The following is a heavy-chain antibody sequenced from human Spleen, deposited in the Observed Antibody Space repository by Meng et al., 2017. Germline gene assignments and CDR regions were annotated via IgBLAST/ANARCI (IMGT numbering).Heavy chain of an antibody. J-gene: IGHJ4*02. CDR1: GFTITNYP. D-gene: IGHD3-9*01. CDR2: IGLSDDTT. CDR3: ARDADWVIFDH. V-gene: IGHV3-23*01. Sequence: GGSLRLSCAASGFTITNYPMGWVRQAPGKGLEWVSCIGLSDDTTHYAESVKGRFTISRDDAKNTVYLQMNSLRAEDTAVYYCARDADWVIFDHWGQGALVTVSS.